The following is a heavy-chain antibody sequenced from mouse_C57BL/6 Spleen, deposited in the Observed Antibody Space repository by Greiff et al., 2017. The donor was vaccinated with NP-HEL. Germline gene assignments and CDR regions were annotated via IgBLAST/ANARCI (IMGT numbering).Heavy chain of an antibody. CDR3: AREGGTAQATFAY. Sequence: LVESGPELVKPGASVKISCKASGYAFSSSWMNWVKQRPGKGLEWIGRIYPGDGDTNYNGKFKGKATLTADKSSSTAYMQLSSLTSEDSAVYFCAREGGTAQATFAYWGQGTLVTVSA. V-gene: IGHV1-82*01. CDR2: IYPGDGDT. J-gene: IGHJ3*01. D-gene: IGHD3-2*02. CDR1: GYAFSSSW.